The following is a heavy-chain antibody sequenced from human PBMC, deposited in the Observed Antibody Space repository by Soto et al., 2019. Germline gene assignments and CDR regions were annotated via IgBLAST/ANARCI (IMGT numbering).Heavy chain of an antibody. CDR2: INHSGST. V-gene: IGHV4-34*01. CDR1: GGSFSGYY. CDR3: ARAHPSIAAAAAYWYFDL. D-gene: IGHD6-13*01. J-gene: IGHJ2*01. Sequence: SETLSLTCAVYGGSFSGYYWSWIRQPPGKGLEWIGEINHSGSTNYNPSLKSRVTISVDTSKNQFSLKLSSVPAADTAVYYCARAHPSIAAAAAYWYFDLWGRGTLVTVSS.